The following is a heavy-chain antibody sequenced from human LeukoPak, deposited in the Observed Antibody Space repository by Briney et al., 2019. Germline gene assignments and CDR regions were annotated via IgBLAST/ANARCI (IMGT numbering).Heavy chain of an antibody. J-gene: IGHJ4*02. CDR2: IDPSDSYT. V-gene: IGHV5-10-1*01. CDR1: GYSFTSYW. Sequence: GESLKISCKGSGYSFTSYWISWVRQMPGKGLEWMGRIDPSDSYTNYSPSFQGHVTISADKSISTAYLQWTSLKASDTAMYYCARSTSLGITGNQDFDYRGQGTLVTVSS. D-gene: IGHD1-20*01. CDR3: ARSTSLGITGNQDFDY.